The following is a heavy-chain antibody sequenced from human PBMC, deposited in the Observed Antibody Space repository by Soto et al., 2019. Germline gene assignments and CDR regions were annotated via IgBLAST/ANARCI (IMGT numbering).Heavy chain of an antibody. Sequence: ASVKVSCKASGYTFTSYAMHWVRQAPGQRLEWMGWINAGNGNTKYSQKFQGRVTITRDTSASTAYMELSSLRSEDTAVYYCAREGVQQLGGWWFDPWGQGTLVTVSS. CDR3: AREGVQQLGGWWFDP. D-gene: IGHD6-13*01. V-gene: IGHV1-3*01. CDR1: GYTFTSYA. J-gene: IGHJ5*02. CDR2: INAGNGNT.